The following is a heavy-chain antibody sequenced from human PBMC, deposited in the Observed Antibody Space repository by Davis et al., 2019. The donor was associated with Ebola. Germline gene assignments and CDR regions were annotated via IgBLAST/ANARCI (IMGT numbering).Heavy chain of an antibody. CDR1: GGSFSGYF. CDR3: ARRSGYDSLYYFDY. J-gene: IGHJ4*02. D-gene: IGHD5-12*01. V-gene: IGHV4-34*01. Sequence: PGGSLRLSCAVYGGSFSGYFWSWIRQPPGKGLEWIGEINHSGSTNYNPSLKSRVTISVDTSKNQFSLKLSSVTAADTAVYYCARRSGYDSLYYFDYWGQGTLVTVSS. CDR2: INHSGST.